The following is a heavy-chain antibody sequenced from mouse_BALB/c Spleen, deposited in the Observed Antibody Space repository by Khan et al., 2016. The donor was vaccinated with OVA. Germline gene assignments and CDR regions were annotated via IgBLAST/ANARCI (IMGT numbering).Heavy chain of an antibody. CDR2: ISSGGTFT. V-gene: IGHV5-9-3*01. D-gene: IGHD2-2*01. Sequence: EVQRVESGGGLVKPGGSLKLSCAASGFSFSRYSMSWVRQTPEKRLEWVATISSGGTFTYYSDSVKGRFTISRDNANNTLFLQMSSLRSEDTAIYYCARHEGYYGYGQGDYWGQGTSVTVSS. CDR1: GFSFSRYS. J-gene: IGHJ4*01. CDR3: ARHEGYYGYGQGDY.